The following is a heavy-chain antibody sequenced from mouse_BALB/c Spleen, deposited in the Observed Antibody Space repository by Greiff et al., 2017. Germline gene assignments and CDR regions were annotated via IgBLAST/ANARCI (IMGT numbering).Heavy chain of an antibody. CDR2: IWGDGST. CDR3: ATIYYDYAGAY. J-gene: IGHJ3*01. CDR1: GFSLTSYG. V-gene: IGHV2-3*01. Sequence: VHLVESGPGLVAPSQSLSITCTVSGFSLTSYGVSWVRQPPGKGLEWLGGIWGDGSTNYHSALISRLSISKDNSKSQVILKLNSLQTDDTATYCGATIYYDYAGAYWGQGTLVTVSA. D-gene: IGHD2-4*01.